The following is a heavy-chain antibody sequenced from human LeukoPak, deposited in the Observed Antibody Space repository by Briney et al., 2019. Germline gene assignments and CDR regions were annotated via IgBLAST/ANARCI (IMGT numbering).Heavy chain of an antibody. CDR3: VKDLPSGGGVDY. Sequence: GGSLRLSCAASQLTFSNYWMHWVRQAPGKGLEYGSAISRNGGRTYYADSVKGRFTISRDNSKNTLYLQMSSLRAEDTAVYYCVKDLPSGGGVDYWGQGTLVTVSS. CDR2: ISRNGGRT. J-gene: IGHJ4*02. D-gene: IGHD3-10*01. V-gene: IGHV3-64D*06. CDR1: QLTFSNYW.